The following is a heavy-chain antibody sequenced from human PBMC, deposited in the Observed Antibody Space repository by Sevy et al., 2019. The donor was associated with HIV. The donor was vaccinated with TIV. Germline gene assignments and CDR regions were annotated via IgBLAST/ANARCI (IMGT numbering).Heavy chain of an antibody. J-gene: IGHJ6*02. CDR2: INPGGGSP. Sequence: ASVKVSCKASGYTFTNYYIHWVRQAPGHGLEWMGIINPGGGSPRYAQRFKGRVTMTRDTSTSTLYMDLSSLRSEDTAMYYCARDRGWAPDTLYFYGMDVWGQGTTVTVSS. D-gene: IGHD1-26*01. V-gene: IGHV1-46*01. CDR1: GYTFTNYY. CDR3: ARDRGWAPDTLYFYGMDV.